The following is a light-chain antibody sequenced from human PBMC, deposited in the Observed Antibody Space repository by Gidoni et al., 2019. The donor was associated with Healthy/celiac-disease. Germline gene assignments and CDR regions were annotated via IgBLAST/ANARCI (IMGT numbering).Light chain of an antibody. Sequence: DIQMTQSPSSLSASVGDRVTITCRASQSISSYLNWYQQKPGKAPKLLSYAASSLQSVVPSRFSGSGSGTDFTLTISSLQPEDFATYYCQQSYSTPPTFGPXTRLGIK. CDR1: QSISSY. CDR2: AAS. J-gene: IGKJ5*01. V-gene: IGKV1-39*01. CDR3: QQSYSTPPT.